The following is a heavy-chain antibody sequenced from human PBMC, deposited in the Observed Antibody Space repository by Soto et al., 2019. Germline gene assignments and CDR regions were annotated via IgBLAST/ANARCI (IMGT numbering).Heavy chain of an antibody. J-gene: IGHJ3*02. CDR1: GCSISSYY. CDR2: IYYSGST. D-gene: IGHD4-17*01. CDR3: ARMTTVTTGLASDI. V-gene: IGHV4-59*01. Sequence: XETLSLTCTVSGCSISSYYWSWIRQPPGKGLEWIGYIYYSGSTNYNPSLKSRVTISVDTSKNQFSLKLSSVTAADTAVYYCARMTTVTTGLASDISGQGSMVTVSS.